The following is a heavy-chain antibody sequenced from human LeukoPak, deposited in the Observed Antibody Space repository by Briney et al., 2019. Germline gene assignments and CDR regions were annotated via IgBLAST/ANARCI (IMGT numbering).Heavy chain of an antibody. CDR3: ARFMVRGVITFSYWFDP. Sequence: ASVNVSCKASGYTFTSYAMHWVRQAPGQRLEWMGWINAGNGNTKYSQKFQGRVTITRDTSASTAYMELSSLRSEDTAVYYCARFMVRGVITFSYWFDPWGQGTLVTVSS. V-gene: IGHV1-3*01. J-gene: IGHJ5*02. CDR2: INAGNGNT. D-gene: IGHD3-10*01. CDR1: GYTFTSYA.